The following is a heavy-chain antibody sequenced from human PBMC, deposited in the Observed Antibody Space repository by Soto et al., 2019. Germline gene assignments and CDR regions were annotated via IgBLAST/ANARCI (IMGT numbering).Heavy chain of an antibody. Sequence: GGSLRLCCAASGFTFSEYAMTWVRQAPGKGLEWVSVIGGAGSNIYYADSVEGRFTVSRDDSKNTLYLRMDSLRVEDTAVYYCAKDFVSRHGVYDPFDNWGPTPIVTVS. CDR3: AKDFVSRHGVYDPFDN. D-gene: IGHD2-8*01. V-gene: IGHV3-23*01. CDR1: GFTFSEYA. CDR2: IGGAGSNI. J-gene: IGHJ3*02.